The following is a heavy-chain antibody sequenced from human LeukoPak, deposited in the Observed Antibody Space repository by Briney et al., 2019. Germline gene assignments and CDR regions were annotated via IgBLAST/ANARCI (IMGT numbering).Heavy chain of an antibody. J-gene: IGHJ4*02. V-gene: IGHV3-21*01. CDR3: TRSSMAALAVDS. CDR2: ISGAGTFI. CDR1: GFTFTSYA. Sequence: GGSLRLSCAASGFTFTSYAMNWARQAPGAGLEWVASISGAGTFIYYADSVKGRFTISRDNTKNSLYLQMNGLRAEDTAVYYCTRSSMAALAVDSWGQGTLVTVSS. D-gene: IGHD6-6*01.